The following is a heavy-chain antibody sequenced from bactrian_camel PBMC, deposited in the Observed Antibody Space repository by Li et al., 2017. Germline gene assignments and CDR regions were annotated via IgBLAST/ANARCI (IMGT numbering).Heavy chain of an antibody. D-gene: IGHD3*01. J-gene: IGHJ4*01. Sequence: VQLVESGGGLVQPGGSLRLSRAASGFTFSTPYMTWVRQAPGKGLEWVSTISSDSSNTYYRDSVKGRFTISRDNAKDTLYLQMNSLKIEDTAVYYCALGSSRQATLTARGKGTQVTVS. CDR1: GFTFSTPY. V-gene: IGHV3-2*01. CDR2: ISSDSSNT.